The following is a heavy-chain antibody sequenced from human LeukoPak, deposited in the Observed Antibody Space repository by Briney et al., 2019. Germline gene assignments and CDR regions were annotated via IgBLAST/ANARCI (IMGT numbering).Heavy chain of an antibody. D-gene: IGHD6-19*01. CDR1: GYTFTGYY. V-gene: IGHV1-8*02. CDR2: MNPNSGNT. CDR3: ARSIAVAGFDY. Sequence: ASVKVSCKASGYTFTGYYMHWVRQATGQGLEWMGWMNPNSGNTGYAQKFQGRVTMTRNTSISTAYMELSSLRSEDTAVYYCARSIAVAGFDYWGQGTLVTVSS. J-gene: IGHJ4*02.